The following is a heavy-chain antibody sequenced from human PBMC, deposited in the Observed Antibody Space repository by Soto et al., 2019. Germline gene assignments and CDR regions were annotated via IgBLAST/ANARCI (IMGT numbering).Heavy chain of an antibody. CDR3: AREEVVVAATRNWFDP. J-gene: IGHJ5*02. V-gene: IGHV1-69*13. D-gene: IGHD2-15*01. CDR1: GGTFSSYA. CDR2: IVPIFGTA. Sequence: SVEVSCKASGGTFSSYAISWVRQAPGQGLEWMGGIVPIFGTANYAQKFQGRVTITADESTSTAYMELSSLRSEDTAVYYCAREEVVVAATRNWFDPWGQGTLGTVSA.